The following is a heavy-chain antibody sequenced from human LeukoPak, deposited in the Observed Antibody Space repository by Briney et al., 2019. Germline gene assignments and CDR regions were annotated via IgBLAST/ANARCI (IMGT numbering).Heavy chain of an antibody. CDR3: AVRGYCSGGSCYSYRNWFDP. CDR2: INHSGST. Sequence: SETLSLTCTVSGGSISSYYWSWIRQPPGKGLEWIGEINHSGSTNYNPSLKSRVTISVDTSKNQFSLKLSSVTAADTAVYYCAVRGYCSGGSCYSYRNWFDPWGQGTLVTVSS. J-gene: IGHJ5*02. V-gene: IGHV4-34*01. CDR1: GGSISSYY. D-gene: IGHD2-15*01.